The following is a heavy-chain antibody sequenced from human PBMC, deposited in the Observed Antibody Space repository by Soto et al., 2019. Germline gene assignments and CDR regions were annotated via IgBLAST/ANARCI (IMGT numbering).Heavy chain of an antibody. J-gene: IGHJ6*02. V-gene: IGHV3-48*02. CDR1: GFTFSSHA. Sequence: LRLSCAASGFTFSSHAMNWVRQAPGKGLEWVSFISSTSSTKNYADSVKGRFTISRDNAKNSLYLQMSSLRDEDTAVYYCARRITMVRAPYYYGLDVWGQGTTVTVSS. CDR3: ARRITMVRAPYYYGLDV. D-gene: IGHD3-10*01. CDR2: ISSTSSTK.